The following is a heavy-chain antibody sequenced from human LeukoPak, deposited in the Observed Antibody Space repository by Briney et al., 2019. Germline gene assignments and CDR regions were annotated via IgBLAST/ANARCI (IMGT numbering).Heavy chain of an antibody. CDR1: GGTFSSYA. V-gene: IGHV1-69*05. Sequence: SVKVSCKASGGTFSSYAISWVRQAPGQGLEWKGGIIPIFGTANYAQKFQGRVTITTDESTSTAYMELSSLRSEDTAVYYCARDPSPSGYYGPNWFDPWGQGTLVTVSS. D-gene: IGHD3-22*01. CDR2: IIPIFGTA. J-gene: IGHJ5*02. CDR3: ARDPSPSGYYGPNWFDP.